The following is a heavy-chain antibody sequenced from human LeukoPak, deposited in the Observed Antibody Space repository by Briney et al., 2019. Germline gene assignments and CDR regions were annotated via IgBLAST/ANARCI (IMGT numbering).Heavy chain of an antibody. J-gene: IGHJ4*02. CDR1: GFTFSDYY. Sequence: GGSLRLSCAASGFTFSDYYMSWIRQAPGKGLEWVSGISGSGGSTYYAESVKGRFTISRDNSKNTLYLQVNSLRAEDTAVYYCAKGSDVLVVPSDPDYWGQGTLVTVSS. CDR2: ISGSGGST. D-gene: IGHD2-2*01. V-gene: IGHV3-23*01. CDR3: AKGSDVLVVPSDPDY.